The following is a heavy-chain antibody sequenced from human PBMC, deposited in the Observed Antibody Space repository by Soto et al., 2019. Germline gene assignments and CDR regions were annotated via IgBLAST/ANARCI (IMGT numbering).Heavy chain of an antibody. J-gene: IGHJ6*02. Sequence: QLQLVESGGGVVQPGRSLRLSCAASASTFSNYIMHWVRQAPGKGLEWVAFISYDGSNSNYADFVEGRCTISRDNPKNMLYLQLSSLRPDDTAVYYCAGGDNYYALGVWGQGTTVTVSS. CDR1: ASTFSNYI. CDR3: AGGDNYYALGV. D-gene: IGHD2-15*01. CDR2: ISYDGSNS. V-gene: IGHV3-30*04.